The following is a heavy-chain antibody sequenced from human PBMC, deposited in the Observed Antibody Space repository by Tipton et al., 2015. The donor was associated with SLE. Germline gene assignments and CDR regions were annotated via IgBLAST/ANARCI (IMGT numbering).Heavy chain of an antibody. V-gene: IGHV4-34*01. CDR2: INYSGST. CDR1: GGSISSHY. CDR3: ARGGGELDY. D-gene: IGHD1-26*01. J-gene: IGHJ4*02. Sequence: TLSLTCSVSGGSISSHYWSWIRQSPGKGLKWIGEINYSGSTKYNPSLKSRVTISVDPAKNQFSMRMNFMTAADPAVHYCARGGGELDYWGQGTLVTVSS.